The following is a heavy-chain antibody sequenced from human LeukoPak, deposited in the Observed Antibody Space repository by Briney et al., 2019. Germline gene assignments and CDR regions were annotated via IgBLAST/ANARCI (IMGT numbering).Heavy chain of an antibody. J-gene: IGHJ5*02. CDR3: ASTYYYDSSGYRRQYNWFDP. Sequence: SETLSLTCTVSGDSITSKYWSWIRQPPGKGLEWIGEINHSGSTNYNPSLKSRVTISVDTSKNQFSLKLSSVTAADTAVYYCASTYYYDSSGYRRQYNWFDPWGQGTLVTVSS. CDR2: INHSGST. V-gene: IGHV4-34*01. D-gene: IGHD3-22*01. CDR1: GDSITSKY.